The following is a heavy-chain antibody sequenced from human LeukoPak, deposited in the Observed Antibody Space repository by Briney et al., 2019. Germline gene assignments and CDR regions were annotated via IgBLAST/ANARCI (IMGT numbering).Heavy chain of an antibody. D-gene: IGHD3-3*01. Sequence: SETLSLTCTVSGGSISSGSYYWSWIRQPAGKGLEWIGRIYTSGSTNYNPSLKSRVTISVDTSKNQFSLKLSSVTAADTAVYYCARQVYDFWSGYYPQTQFDYWGQGTLVTVSS. CDR1: GGSISSGSYY. V-gene: IGHV4-61*02. CDR2: IYTSGST. CDR3: ARQVYDFWSGYYPQTQFDY. J-gene: IGHJ4*02.